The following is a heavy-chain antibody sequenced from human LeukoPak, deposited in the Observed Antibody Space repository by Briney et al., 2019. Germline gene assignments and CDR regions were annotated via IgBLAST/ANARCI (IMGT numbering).Heavy chain of an antibody. CDR1: GGSISSSSYY. CDR3: ARPTQLYSGYFDY. CDR2: IYYSGST. Sequence: SETLSLTCTVSGGSISSSSYYWGWIRQPPGKGLEWIGSIYYSGSTYYNPSLKSRVTISVDTPKNQFSLKLSSVTAADTAVYYCARPTQLYSGYFDYWGQGTLVTVSS. V-gene: IGHV4-39*01. J-gene: IGHJ4*02. D-gene: IGHD1-26*01.